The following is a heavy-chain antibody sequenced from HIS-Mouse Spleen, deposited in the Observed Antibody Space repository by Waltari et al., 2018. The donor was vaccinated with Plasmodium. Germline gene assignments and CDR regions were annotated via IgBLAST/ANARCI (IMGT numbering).Heavy chain of an antibody. J-gene: IGHJ2*01. V-gene: IGHV4-34*01. CDR2: INHSGST. CDR3: ARVTSSGVYWYFDL. CDR1: GGSFRVYY. Sequence: QVQLQQWGAGLLKPSETLSLTCAVYGGSFRVYYWTWIRQPPGKGLEWIGEINHSGSTNYNPSLKSRVTISVDTSKNQFSLKLSSVTAADTAVYYCARVTSSGVYWYFDLWGRGTLVTVSS. D-gene: IGHD3-3*01.